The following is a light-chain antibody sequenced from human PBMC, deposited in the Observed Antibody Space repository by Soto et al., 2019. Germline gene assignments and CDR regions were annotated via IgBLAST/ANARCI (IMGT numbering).Light chain of an antibody. Sequence: DLQMTQSPSSLSAFVGDRVTITCRASQSISSYLNWYQQKPGKAPNLLIYATSSLQSGVPSRFSGSGSGTDFTLTISSLQAEDFAIYFCQQTYSAPQTFGQGTKVEIK. J-gene: IGKJ1*01. V-gene: IGKV1-39*01. CDR2: ATS. CDR3: QQTYSAPQT. CDR1: QSISSY.